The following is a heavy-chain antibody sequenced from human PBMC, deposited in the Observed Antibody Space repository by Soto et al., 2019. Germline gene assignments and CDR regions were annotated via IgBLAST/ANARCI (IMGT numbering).Heavy chain of an antibody. CDR3: ASSISSVGPFDY. V-gene: IGHV1-69*02. J-gene: IGHJ4*02. Sequence: SVKVSCKASGGTFSSYTISWVRQAPGQGLEWMGRIIPILGIANYAQKFQGRVTITADKSTSTAYMELSSLRSEDTAVYYCASSISSVGPFDYWGQGTLVTVSS. CDR2: IIPILGIA. D-gene: IGHD1-26*01. CDR1: GGTFSSYT.